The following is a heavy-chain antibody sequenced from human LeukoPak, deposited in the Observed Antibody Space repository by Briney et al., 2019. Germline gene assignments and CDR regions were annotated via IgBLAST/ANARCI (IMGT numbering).Heavy chain of an antibody. J-gene: IGHJ4*02. CDR1: GGSISSGGYY. Sequence: SETLSLTCTVSGGSISSGGYYWSWIRQPPGKGLEWIGYIYHSGSTYYNPSLKSRVTISVDRSKNQFSLKLSSVTAADTAVYYCARDSRGDYYGSGSYDYWGQGALVTVSS. CDR2: IYHSGST. CDR3: ARDSRGDYYGSGSYDY. D-gene: IGHD3-10*01. V-gene: IGHV4-30-2*01.